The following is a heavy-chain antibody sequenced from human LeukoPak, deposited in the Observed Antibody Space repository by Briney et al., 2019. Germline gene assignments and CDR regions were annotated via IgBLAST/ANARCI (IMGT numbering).Heavy chain of an antibody. CDR3: ARVALRYFDWQWIDY. Sequence: SGGSLRLSCAASGFTFSNYAMSWVRQAPGKGLEWVALIPYEGINESYTDSVKGRFTISRDNSKNTLYLQMNSLRPEDTAVYYCARVALRYFDWQWIDYWGQGTLVIVSS. D-gene: IGHD3-9*01. J-gene: IGHJ4*02. V-gene: IGHV3-30-3*01. CDR2: IPYEGINE. CDR1: GFTFSNYA.